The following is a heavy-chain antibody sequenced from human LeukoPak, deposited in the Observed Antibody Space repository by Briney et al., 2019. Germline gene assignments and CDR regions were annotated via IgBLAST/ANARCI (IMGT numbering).Heavy chain of an antibody. CDR2: IWYDGSKK. V-gene: IGHV3-33*03. J-gene: IGHJ6*02. CDR3: ARWVITPYYGMDV. Sequence: GRSLRLSCAASGFTFSSYGMHWVRQAPGKGLEWVAVIWYDGSKKYYADSVKGRFTISRDNAKNSLYLQMNSLRGEDTALYYCARWVITPYYGMDVWGQGTTVTVSS. D-gene: IGHD3-16*01. CDR1: GFTFSSYG.